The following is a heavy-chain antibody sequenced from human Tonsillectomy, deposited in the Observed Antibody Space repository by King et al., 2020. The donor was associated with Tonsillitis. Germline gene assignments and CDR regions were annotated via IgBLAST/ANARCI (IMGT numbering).Heavy chain of an antibody. J-gene: IGHJ4*02. CDR2: ITWNSDIR. CDR1: GFTFDDYA. V-gene: IGHV3-9*01. CDR3: AKDRTHYYGSGSYS. D-gene: IGHD3-10*01. Sequence: EVQLVESGGGLVQPGRSLRLSCAASGFTFDDYAMHWVRQAPGKGLEWVSGITWNSDIRGYADSVKGRFTISRDNAKNSLYLQMNSLRPEDTAFYYCAKDRTHYYGSGSYSWGQGTLVTVSS.